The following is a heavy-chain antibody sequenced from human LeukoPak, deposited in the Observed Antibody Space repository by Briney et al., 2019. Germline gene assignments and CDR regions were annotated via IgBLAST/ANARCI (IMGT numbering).Heavy chain of an antibody. J-gene: IGHJ3*02. CDR2: IYTSGST. Sequence: KPSETLSLTCTVSGGSISSGSYYWSWIRQPAGKGLEWIGRIYTSGSTNYNPSLKSRVTISVDTSKNQFSLKLSSVTAADTAVYYCARVILGSRDYYDSSGYYVGHAFDIWGQGTMVTVSS. V-gene: IGHV4-61*02. D-gene: IGHD3-22*01. CDR1: GGSISSGSYY. CDR3: ARVILGSRDYYDSSGYYVGHAFDI.